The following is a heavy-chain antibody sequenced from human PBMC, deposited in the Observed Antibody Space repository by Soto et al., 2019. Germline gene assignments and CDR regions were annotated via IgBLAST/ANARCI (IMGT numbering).Heavy chain of an antibody. J-gene: IGHJ5*02. CDR1: GGSISSSSYY. Sequence: QLQLQESGPGLVKPSETLSLTCTVSGGSISSSSYYWGWIRQPPGKGLEWIGSIYYSGSTYYNPSLKSRVTISVDTSKNQFSLKLSSVTAADTAVYYCARQLRFLENWFDPWGQGTLVTVSS. CDR2: IYYSGST. V-gene: IGHV4-39*01. D-gene: IGHD3-3*01. CDR3: ARQLRFLENWFDP.